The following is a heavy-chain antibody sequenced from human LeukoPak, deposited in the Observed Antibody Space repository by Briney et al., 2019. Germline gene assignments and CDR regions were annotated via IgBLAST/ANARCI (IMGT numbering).Heavy chain of an antibody. CDR2: INHSGST. CDR3: ARGYSSGWYNY. V-gene: IGHV4-34*01. D-gene: IGHD6-19*01. CDR1: GGSFSGYY. J-gene: IGHJ4*02. Sequence: PSETLSLTCAVYGGSFSGYYWSWIRQPPGKGLEWIGEINHSGSTNYNPSLESRVTISVDTSKNQSSLKLSSVTAADTAVYYCARGYSSGWYNYWGQGTLVTVSS.